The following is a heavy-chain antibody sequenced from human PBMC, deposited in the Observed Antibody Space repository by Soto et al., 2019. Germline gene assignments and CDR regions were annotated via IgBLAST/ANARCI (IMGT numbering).Heavy chain of an antibody. Sequence: QVQLQESGPGLVKPSQTLSLTCTVSGGSISSGGYYWSWIRQHPGKGLEWIVYIYYSGSTYYNTSLKSRVTISVDTSKNQCSPKLSSVTAADTAVYYCARDRGGNSFDYWGQGTLVTVSS. V-gene: IGHV4-31*03. CDR1: GGSISSGGYY. J-gene: IGHJ4*02. CDR3: ARDRGGNSFDY. D-gene: IGHD2-15*01. CDR2: IYYSGST.